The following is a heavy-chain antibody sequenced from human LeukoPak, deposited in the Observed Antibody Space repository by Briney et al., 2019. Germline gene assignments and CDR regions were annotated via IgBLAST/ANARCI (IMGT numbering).Heavy chain of an antibody. CDR2: IYYSGST. CDR1: GGSISSGDYY. J-gene: IGHJ6*04. Sequence: SQTLSLTCTVSGGSISSGDYYWSWIRQPPGKGLEWIGYIYYSGSTYYNPSLKSRVTISVDTSKNQFSLKLSSVTAADTAVYYCARDYYYGSGTEYYYYGMDVWRKGTTVTVSS. V-gene: IGHV4-30-4*01. CDR3: ARDYYYGSGTEYYYYGMDV. D-gene: IGHD3-10*01.